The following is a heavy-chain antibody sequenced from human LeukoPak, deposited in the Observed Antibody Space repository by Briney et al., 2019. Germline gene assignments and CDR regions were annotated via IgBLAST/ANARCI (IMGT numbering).Heavy chain of an antibody. CDR1: GFTFSSYG. Sequence: PGGSLRLSCAASGFTFSSYGMHWVRQAPGKGLEWVAVIWYDGSNKYYADSVKGRFTISRDNSKNTPYLQMNSLRAEDTAVYYCAKDTRTISCLEYWGQGTLVTVSS. CDR2: IWYDGSNK. D-gene: IGHD3-3*01. V-gene: IGHV3-33*06. J-gene: IGHJ4*02. CDR3: AKDTRTISCLEY.